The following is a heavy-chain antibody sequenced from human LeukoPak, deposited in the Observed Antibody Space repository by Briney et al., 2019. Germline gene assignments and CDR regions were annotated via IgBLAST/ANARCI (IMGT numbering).Heavy chain of an antibody. V-gene: IGHV3-33*01. Sequence: GRSLRLSCAASGFTFSRYGMHWVRQAPGKGLEWVAVIWYDGSNKYYADSVKGRFTISRDNSKNTLYLQMNSLRAEDTAVYYCARDYSSGYYNYFDYWDQGTLVTVSS. CDR1: GFTFSRYG. CDR3: ARDYSSGYYNYFDY. D-gene: IGHD3-22*01. J-gene: IGHJ4*02. CDR2: IWYDGSNK.